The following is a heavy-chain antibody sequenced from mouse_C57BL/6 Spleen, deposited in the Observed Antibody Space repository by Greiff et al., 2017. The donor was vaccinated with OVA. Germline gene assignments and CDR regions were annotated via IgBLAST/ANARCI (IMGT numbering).Heavy chain of an antibody. J-gene: IGHJ2*01. V-gene: IGHV5-17*01. CDR2: ISSGSSTI. CDR1: GFTFSDYG. Sequence: EVKLVESGGGLVKPGGSLKLSCEASGFTFSDYGMHWVRQAPEKGLEWVAYISSGSSTIYYADTVKGRFTISRDKAKKTLLLQMSSLRSEDTAIYYCARGDYDYFDYWGQGTTRTVSS. CDR3: ARGDYDYFDY. D-gene: IGHD2-4*01.